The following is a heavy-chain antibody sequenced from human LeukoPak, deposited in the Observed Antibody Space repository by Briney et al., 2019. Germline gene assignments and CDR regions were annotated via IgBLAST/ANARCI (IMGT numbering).Heavy chain of an antibody. D-gene: IGHD3-10*01. CDR3: ARGRGWGTFDI. V-gene: IGHV3-13*04. Sequence: GGSLRLSCAASGFTFSNFDMHWVRQLTGKGLEWVSGIGPTGDTYYAGSVKGRFTTSRENAKNSLYLQMNSLRVGDTAVYYCARGRGWGTFDIWGQGTMVTVSS. CDR1: GFTFSNFD. J-gene: IGHJ3*02. CDR2: IGPTGDT.